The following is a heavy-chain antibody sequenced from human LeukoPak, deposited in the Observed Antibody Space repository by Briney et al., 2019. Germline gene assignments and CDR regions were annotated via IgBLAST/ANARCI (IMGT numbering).Heavy chain of an antibody. CDR1: GYTFTSYG. J-gene: IGHJ4*02. V-gene: IGHV1-18*01. D-gene: IGHD3-22*01. CDR3: ARGRPDSSGYYYLFDY. CDR2: ISAYNGNT. Sequence: ASVKVSCKASGYTFTSYGISWLRQAPGQGLEWMGWISAYNGNTNYAQKFQGRVTITADKSTSTAYMELSSLRSEDTAVYYCARGRPDSSGYYYLFDYWGQGTLVTVSS.